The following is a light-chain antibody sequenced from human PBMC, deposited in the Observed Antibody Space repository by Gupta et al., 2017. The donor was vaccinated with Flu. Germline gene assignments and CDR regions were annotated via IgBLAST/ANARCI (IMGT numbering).Light chain of an antibody. CDR3: HLWDSSSDHWV. CDR1: NIGSKS. CDR2: DDN. Sequence: YVLTQPPSVSVPPGQTARITCGGDNIGSKSVLWYQQKSGQAPVLVIYDDNQRPSGIPERFSGSNSGNTATLIIGRVEAGDEADYYCHLWDSSSDHWVFGGGTKVTVL. V-gene: IGLV3-21*02. J-gene: IGLJ3*02.